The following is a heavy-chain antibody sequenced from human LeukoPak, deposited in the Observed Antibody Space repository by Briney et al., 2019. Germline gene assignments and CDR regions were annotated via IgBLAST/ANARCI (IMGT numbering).Heavy chain of an antibody. J-gene: IGHJ4*02. CDR1: GFTFSSYA. CDR3: AKRTRYHYDSSGYSSNPLDY. D-gene: IGHD3-22*01. Sequence: GGSLRLSCAASGFTFSSYAISWVRQAPGKGLEWVSAISGSGGSTYYADSVKGWFTISRDNSKNTLYLQMNSLRAEDTAVYYCAKRTRYHYDSSGYSSNPLDYWGQGTLVTVSS. CDR2: ISGSGGST. V-gene: IGHV3-23*01.